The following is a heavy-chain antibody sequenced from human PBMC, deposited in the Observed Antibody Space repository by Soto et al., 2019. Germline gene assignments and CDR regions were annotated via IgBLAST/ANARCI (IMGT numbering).Heavy chain of an antibody. D-gene: IGHD6-19*01. CDR3: AREQGISGGYGLDY. CDR1: GGSISSGGYS. J-gene: IGHJ4*02. CDR2: IYHSGST. Sequence: QLQLQESGSGLVKPSQTLSLTCAVSGGSISSGGYSWSWIRQPLGKGLEWIGYIYHSGSTYSNPCVNKRVTESGERSQNQFSLELRSVAAADTAVYYWAREQGISGGYGLDYWGQGTLVSVST. V-gene: IGHV4-30-2*01.